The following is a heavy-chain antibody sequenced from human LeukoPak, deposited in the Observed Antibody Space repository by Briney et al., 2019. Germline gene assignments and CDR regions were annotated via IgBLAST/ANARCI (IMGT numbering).Heavy chain of an antibody. CDR2: IFYSGST. CDR3: ARLVVPAAISQDYYDSSGYPYFDY. CDR1: GGSISSSSYY. D-gene: IGHD3-22*01. V-gene: IGHV4-39*07. J-gene: IGHJ4*02. Sequence: SETLSLTCTVSGGSISSSSYYWGWIRQPPGKGLEWIGSIFYSGSTSYNPSLKSRVTISVDTSKNQFSLKLSSVTAADTAVYYCARLVVPAAISQDYYDSSGYPYFDYWGQGTLVTVSS.